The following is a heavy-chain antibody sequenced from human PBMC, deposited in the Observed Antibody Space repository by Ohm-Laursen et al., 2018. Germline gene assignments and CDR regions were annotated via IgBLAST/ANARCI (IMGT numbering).Heavy chain of an antibody. CDR2: ISYDGSNK. Sequence: SLRLSCSASGFTFSSYGMHWVRQAPGKGLEWVAVISYDGSNKYYADSVKGRFTISRDNSKNTLYLQMNSLRAEDTAVYYCASSLSSSWTIPNYWGQGTLVTVSS. V-gene: IGHV3-30*03. CDR3: ASSLSSSWTIPNY. D-gene: IGHD6-13*01. J-gene: IGHJ4*02. CDR1: GFTFSSYG.